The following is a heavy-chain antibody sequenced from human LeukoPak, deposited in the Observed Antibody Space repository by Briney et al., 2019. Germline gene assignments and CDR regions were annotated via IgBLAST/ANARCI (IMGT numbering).Heavy chain of an antibody. V-gene: IGHV4-34*01. CDR2: INHSGST. D-gene: IGHD5-12*01. Sequence: SETLSLTCAVYGGSFSGYYWSWIRQPPGKGLEWIGEINHSGSTNYNPSLKSRVTISVDTSKNQFSLKLSSETAEDTAVYYCARDPGSGYEEHFDYWGQGTLVTVSS. J-gene: IGHJ4*02. CDR3: ARDPGSGYEEHFDY. CDR1: GGSFSGYY.